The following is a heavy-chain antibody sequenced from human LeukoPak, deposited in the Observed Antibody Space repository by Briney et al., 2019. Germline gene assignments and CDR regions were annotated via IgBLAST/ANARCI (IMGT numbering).Heavy chain of an antibody. CDR2: ISGSGSNT. J-gene: IGHJ4*02. CDR3: AKYVFSYGAGSYLAH. D-gene: IGHD3-10*01. V-gene: IGHV3-23*01. CDR1: GFTFSSSG. Sequence: GGTLRLSCAASGFTFSSSGMSWVRQAPGKGLEWVSGISGSGSNTYYAESVKDRFIISRDSTKNTLFLQVNSLRVEDTAVYYCAKYVFSYGAGSYLAHWGRGTLVSVSS.